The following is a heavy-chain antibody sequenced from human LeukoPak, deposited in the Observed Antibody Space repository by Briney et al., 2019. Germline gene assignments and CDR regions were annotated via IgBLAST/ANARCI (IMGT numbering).Heavy chain of an antibody. J-gene: IGHJ6*02. V-gene: IGHV1-46*01. CDR2: INPSGGST. CDR1: GYTFTSYY. D-gene: IGHD3-22*01. Sequence: ASVKVSCKASGYTFTSYYMHWVRQAPGQGLEWMGIINPSGGSTGYAQKFQGRVTMTRDTSTSTVYMELSSLRSEDTAVYYCARELVVDTYGMDVWGQGTTVTVSS. CDR3: ARELVVDTYGMDV.